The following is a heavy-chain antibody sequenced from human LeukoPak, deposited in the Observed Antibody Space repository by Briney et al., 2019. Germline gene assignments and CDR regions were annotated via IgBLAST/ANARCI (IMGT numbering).Heavy chain of an antibody. CDR1: GYTLTELS. V-gene: IGHV1-24*01. CDR3: ATWYYYGSGSYYKIDY. CDR2: FDPEDGET. Sequence: ASVKVSCKVSGYTLTELSMHWVRQAPGKGLEWMGGFDPEDGETIYAQKFQGRVTMTEDTSTDTAYMELSSLRSEDTAVYYCATWYYYGSGSYYKIDYWGQGTPVTVSS. J-gene: IGHJ4*02. D-gene: IGHD3-10*01.